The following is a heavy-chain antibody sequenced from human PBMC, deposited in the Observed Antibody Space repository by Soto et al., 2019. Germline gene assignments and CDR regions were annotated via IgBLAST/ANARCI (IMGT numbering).Heavy chain of an antibody. CDR2: INPNSGDT. Sequence: GASVKVSCKASGFTFTGYYVHWVRQAPGQGLEWMGWINPNSGDTYLAQRFQGRVTMNRDKSIGTAYMELRGLTSDDTAEYYCAKGGAIVAAGTRVYLYNAMDVWGQGTTVTVSS. D-gene: IGHD1-26*01. J-gene: IGHJ6*02. CDR1: GFTFTGYY. V-gene: IGHV1-2*02. CDR3: AKGGAIVAAGTRVYLYNAMDV.